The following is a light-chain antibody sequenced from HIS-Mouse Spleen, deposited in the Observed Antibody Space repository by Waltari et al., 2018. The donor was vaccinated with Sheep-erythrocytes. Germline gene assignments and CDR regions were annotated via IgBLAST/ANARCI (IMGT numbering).Light chain of an antibody. V-gene: IGKV4-1*01. Sequence: DILMTHSPDSLAVSLGERATINCKSSQSVLYSPNNKNYLAWYQQKPGQPPKLLIYWASTRESGVPDRFSGSGSGTDFTLTISSLQTEDVAVYYCQQYYSTLTFGGRTKVEIK. CDR2: WAS. CDR3: QQYYSTLT. CDR1: QSVLYSPNNKNY. J-gene: IGKJ4*01.